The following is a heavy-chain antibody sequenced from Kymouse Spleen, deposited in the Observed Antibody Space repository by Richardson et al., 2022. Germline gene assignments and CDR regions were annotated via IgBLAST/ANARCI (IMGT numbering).Heavy chain of an antibody. J-gene: IGHJ3*02. CDR2: IYYSGST. CDR3: ATGRYGSGSLYAFDI. V-gene: IGHV4-39*01. CDR1: GGSISSSSYY. D-gene: IGHD3-10*01. Sequence: QLQLQESGPGLVKPSETLSLTCTVSGGSISSSSYYWGWIRQPPGKGLEWIGSIYYSGSTYYNPSLKSRVTISVDTSKNQFSLKLSSVTAADTAVYYCATGRYGSGSLYAFDIWGQGTMVTVSS.